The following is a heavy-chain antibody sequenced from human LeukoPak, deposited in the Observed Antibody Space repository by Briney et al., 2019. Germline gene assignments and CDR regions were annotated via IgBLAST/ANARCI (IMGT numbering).Heavy chain of an antibody. CDR2: IYYSGST. Sequence: SETLSLTCTVSGGSISSYYWSWIRQPPGKGLEWIGYIYYSGSTNYNPSLKSRVTISVDTSKNQFSLKLGSVTAADTAVYYCASFEYDSSGYWQAGGYWGQGTLVTVSS. CDR1: GGSISSYY. D-gene: IGHD3-22*01. CDR3: ASFEYDSSGYWQAGGY. J-gene: IGHJ4*02. V-gene: IGHV4-59*01.